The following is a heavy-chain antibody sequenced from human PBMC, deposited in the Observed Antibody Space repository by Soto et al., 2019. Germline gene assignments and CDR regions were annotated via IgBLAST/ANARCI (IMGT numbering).Heavy chain of an antibody. CDR3: AKGGRDYDILTGYSNWFDP. V-gene: IGHV3-23*01. CDR2: ISGSGGST. D-gene: IGHD3-9*01. CDR1: GFTFSSYA. J-gene: IGHJ5*02. Sequence: GGSLRLSCAASGFTFSSYAMSWVRQAPGKGLEWVSAISGSGGSTYYADSVKGRFTISRDNSKNTLYLQMNSLRAEDTAGYYCAKGGRDYDILTGYSNWFDPWGQGTLVTVSS.